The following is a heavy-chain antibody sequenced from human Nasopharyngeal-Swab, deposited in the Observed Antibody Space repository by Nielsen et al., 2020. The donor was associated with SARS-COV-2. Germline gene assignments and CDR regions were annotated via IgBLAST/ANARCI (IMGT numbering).Heavy chain of an antibody. D-gene: IGHD3-3*01. CDR3: AKDRDYDSWSGFPVRLDP. V-gene: IGHV3-23*01. CDR2: ISGSGGST. CDR1: GFTFSSYA. J-gene: IGHJ5*02. Sequence: GASLKISCEASGFTFSSYAMTWVRQAPGKGLEWVSGISGSGGSTYYADSVKGRYTIFRDNSKNPLYLQMNSLRAEDTAVYFCAKDRDYDSWSGFPVRLDPWGQGTLVTVSS.